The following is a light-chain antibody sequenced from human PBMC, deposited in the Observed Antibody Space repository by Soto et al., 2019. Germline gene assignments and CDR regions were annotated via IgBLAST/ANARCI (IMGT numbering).Light chain of an antibody. J-gene: IGLJ1*01. Sequence: QSVLTQPASLSGSPGQSIAISRTGTSSDVGGYNFVSWYQHHPGKAPKLMIYDVSSRPSGVSHRFSGSKSGNTASLTISGLQAEDEADYYCSSYTRSSTPYVFGTGTKVTDL. CDR1: SSDVGGYNF. CDR3: SSYTRSSTPYV. CDR2: DVS. V-gene: IGLV2-14*03.